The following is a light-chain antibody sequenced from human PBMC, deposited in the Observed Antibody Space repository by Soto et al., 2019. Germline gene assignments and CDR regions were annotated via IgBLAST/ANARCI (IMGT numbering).Light chain of an antibody. V-gene: IGLV2-14*01. J-gene: IGLJ1*01. CDR3: SSYTTSSPYV. CDR1: STDVGGYNF. Sequence: QSVLTQPASVSGSPGQSITISCTGTSTDVGGYNFVSWFQQRPGKAPKLMIYEVNSRPSGISNRFSGSKSGNTASLTISGLQAEDEADYYCSSYTTSSPYVFGTGTKVTVL. CDR2: EVN.